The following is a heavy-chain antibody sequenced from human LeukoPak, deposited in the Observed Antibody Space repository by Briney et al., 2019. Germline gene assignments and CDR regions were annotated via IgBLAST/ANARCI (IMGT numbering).Heavy chain of an antibody. V-gene: IGHV4-39*01. D-gene: IGHD6-6*01. CDR1: GGSISSSSYY. CDR3: ASPIAARPDYYYYYMDV. J-gene: IGHJ6*03. Sequence: TSETLSLTCTVSGGSISSSSYYWGWIRQPPGKGLEWIGRIYYSGSTYYNPSLKSRVTISVDTSKNQFSLKLSSVTAADTAVYYCASPIAARPDYYYYYMDVWGKGTTVTVSS. CDR2: IYYSGST.